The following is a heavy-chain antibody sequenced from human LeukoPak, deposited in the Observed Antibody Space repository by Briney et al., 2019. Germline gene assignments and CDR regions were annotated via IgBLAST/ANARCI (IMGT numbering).Heavy chain of an antibody. J-gene: IGHJ4*02. CDR2: INSDGSST. Sequence: GGSLRLSCAASGFTFSSYWMHWVRQAPGKGLVWVSRINSDGSSTSYADSVKGRFTISRDNAKNTLYLQMNSLRAEDTAVYYCARQTPTMVRGVLSATSYYFDYWGQGTLVTVSS. V-gene: IGHV3-74*01. CDR3: ARQTPTMVRGVLSATSYYFDY. D-gene: IGHD3-10*01. CDR1: GFTFSSYW.